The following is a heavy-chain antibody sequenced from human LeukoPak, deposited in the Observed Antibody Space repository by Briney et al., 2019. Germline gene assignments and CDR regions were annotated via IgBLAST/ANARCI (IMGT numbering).Heavy chain of an antibody. Sequence: SETLSLTCTVSGGPISSRSYYWGSLRQPPGKGLGWIGSINYSATPYYNPSLKSRVTISIDTSKNQFSLQLTSVTAADTAVYYCARRGDYSSASKGAFDYWGQGTLVTVSS. CDR1: GGPISSRSYY. CDR3: ARRGDYSSASKGAFDY. V-gene: IGHV4-39*01. J-gene: IGHJ4*02. CDR2: INYSATP. D-gene: IGHD6-19*01.